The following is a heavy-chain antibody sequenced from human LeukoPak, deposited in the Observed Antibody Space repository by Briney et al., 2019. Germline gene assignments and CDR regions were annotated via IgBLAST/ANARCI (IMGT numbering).Heavy chain of an antibody. Sequence: GASVKVSCKASGYTLFSYDINWVRQATGQGLEWMGWMNVKSGNTGYAQKFQGRVTVTRNTSISTAYIELTSLRSEDTAVYYCATTPTNSRGWFDPWGQGTLVTVSS. CDR1: GYTLFSYD. V-gene: IGHV1-8*01. CDR3: ATTPTNSRGWFDP. D-gene: IGHD2-8*01. CDR2: MNVKSGNT. J-gene: IGHJ5*02.